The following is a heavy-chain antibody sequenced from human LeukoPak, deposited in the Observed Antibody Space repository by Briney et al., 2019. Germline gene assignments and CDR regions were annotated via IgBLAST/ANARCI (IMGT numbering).Heavy chain of an antibody. CDR3: ARKQRKVIAVAGTGFDY. J-gene: IGHJ4*02. D-gene: IGHD6-19*01. CDR2: TNNSGST. Sequence: SESLSLTCAVYGGTFSGYYWSWIRQPPGKGLEWIGETNNSGSTNYNPSLKSGVTISVATSKNQFSLKLSSVTAADTAVYYCARKQRKVIAVAGTGFDYWGQGTLLTVSS. V-gene: IGHV4-34*01. CDR1: GGTFSGYY.